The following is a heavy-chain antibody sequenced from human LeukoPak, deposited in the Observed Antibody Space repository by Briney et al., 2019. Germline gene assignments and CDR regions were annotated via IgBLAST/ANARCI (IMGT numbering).Heavy chain of an antibody. CDR1: GFTFSSYA. V-gene: IGHV3-30-3*01. Sequence: GGSPRLSCAASGFTFSSYAMFWVCQAPGKGLEWVTIISKDGSDTFYADSVRGRFTISRDNSKNMLYLQLNSLTTEDTALYYCARLWATVIDWGAFDIWGQGTMITVSS. J-gene: IGHJ3*02. CDR2: ISKDGSDT. D-gene: IGHD4-17*01. CDR3: ARLWATVIDWGAFDI.